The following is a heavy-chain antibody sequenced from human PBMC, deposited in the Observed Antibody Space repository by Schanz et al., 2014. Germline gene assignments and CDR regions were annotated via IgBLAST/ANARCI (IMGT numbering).Heavy chain of an antibody. J-gene: IGHJ6*02. CDR1: GFTFSSYS. Sequence: AQLLESGGGLVQPGGSLRLSCAASGFTFSSYSMNWVRQHPGKGLEWIGYIYDSGNTYYNPSLKSRVTMSIDTSENQFALNLRSVTGADTAVYYCARLVGPSFYYGMDVWGQGTTVTVSS. CDR3: ARLVGPSFYYGMDV. V-gene: IGHV4-59*06. CDR2: IYDSGNT. D-gene: IGHD2-15*01.